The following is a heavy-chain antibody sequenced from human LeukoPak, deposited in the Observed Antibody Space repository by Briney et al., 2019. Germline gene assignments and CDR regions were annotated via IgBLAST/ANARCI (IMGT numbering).Heavy chain of an antibody. CDR2: IRGNDNYA. Sequence: GGSLRLSCAASGFSVSDYALVWVRQAPGRGLEWVAAIRGNDNYANYADVVEGRFTTTRDNSKKTLYLQMNSLRAEDTAIYCCGRDPNGDYVGAFEFWGQGTMVTVSS. D-gene: IGHD4-17*01. V-gene: IGHV3-23*01. J-gene: IGHJ3*01. CDR3: GRDPNGDYVGAFEF. CDR1: GFSVSDYA.